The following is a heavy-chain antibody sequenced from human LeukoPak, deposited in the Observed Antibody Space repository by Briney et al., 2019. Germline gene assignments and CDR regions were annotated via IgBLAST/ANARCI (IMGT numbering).Heavy chain of an antibody. CDR2: IWYDGSNK. CDR3: AKYSSVEDDFWSGYYTSDY. CDR1: GFTFSSYG. D-gene: IGHD3-3*01. V-gene: IGHV3-33*06. Sequence: GGSLRLSCAASGFTFSSYGMHWVRQAPGKGLEWVAVIWYDGSNKYYADSVKGRFTISRDNSKNTLYLQMNSLRAEDTAVYYCAKYSSVEDDFWSGYYTSDYWGQGTLVTVSS. J-gene: IGHJ4*02.